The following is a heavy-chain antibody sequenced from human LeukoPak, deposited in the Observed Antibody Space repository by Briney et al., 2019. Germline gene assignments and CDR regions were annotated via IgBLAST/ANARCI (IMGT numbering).Heavy chain of an antibody. CDR3: ARDVGKKPDY. D-gene: IGHD1-1*01. J-gene: IGHJ4*02. V-gene: IGHV3-74*01. CDR2: ISSDGTGT. CDR1: GFTFSSYW. Sequence: GGSLRLSCAASGFTFSSYWMHWVRQAPRKGLVWVSGISSDGTGTTYTDSVKGQFTISRDNTKNTLYLQLNSLRAEDAAVYYCARDVGKKPDYWGQGTLVTVSS.